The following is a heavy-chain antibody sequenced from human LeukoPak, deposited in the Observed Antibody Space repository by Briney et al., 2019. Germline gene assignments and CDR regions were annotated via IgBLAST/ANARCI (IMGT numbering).Heavy chain of an antibody. D-gene: IGHD6-13*01. CDR3: ASTSEDSSSWTFDY. J-gene: IGHJ4*02. CDR1: GGSISNGDHY. Sequence: SETLSLTCTVSGGSISNGDHYWSWIRQHPGKGLEWIGHIYYSGSTYYNPSLKSRVTISVDTSKNQFSLKLSSVTAADTAVYYCASTSEDSSSWTFDYWGQGTLVTVSS. CDR2: IYYSGST. V-gene: IGHV4-31*03.